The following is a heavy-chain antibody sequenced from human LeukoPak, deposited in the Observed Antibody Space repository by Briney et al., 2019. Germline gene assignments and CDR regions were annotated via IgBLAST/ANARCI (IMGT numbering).Heavy chain of an antibody. Sequence: SETLSLTCTVSSGSISTSNYYWGWVRQPPGKALEWIGNIFYSGSTYYSPSLKSRVTISLDTSRNQFSLKLNSVTAADTAVYYCAKGAGPPWFDPWGQGTLVTVSS. D-gene: IGHD6-19*01. CDR3: AKGAGPPWFDP. J-gene: IGHJ5*02. V-gene: IGHV4-39*07. CDR1: SGSISTSNYY. CDR2: IFYSGST.